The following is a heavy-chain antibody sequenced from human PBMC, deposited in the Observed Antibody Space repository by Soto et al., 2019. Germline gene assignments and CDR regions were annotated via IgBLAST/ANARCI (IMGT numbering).Heavy chain of an antibody. V-gene: IGHV3-23*01. J-gene: IGHJ3*02. D-gene: IGHD5-12*01. CDR3: AKDMGIYSGYDFASSYDALDI. Sequence: EVQLLESGGGLVQPGGSLRLSCAASGFTFSSYAMSWVRQAPGKGLEWVSAISGSGGSTYYADSVKGRFTISRDNSKNTLYLQMNRLSAEDTAVYYGAKDMGIYSGYDFASSYDALDIWGQGTMVTVSS. CDR1: GFTFSSYA. CDR2: ISGSGGST.